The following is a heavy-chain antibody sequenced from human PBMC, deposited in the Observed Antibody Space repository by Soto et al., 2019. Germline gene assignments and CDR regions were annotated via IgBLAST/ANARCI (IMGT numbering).Heavy chain of an antibody. V-gene: IGHV3-49*03. Sequence: EVQLVESGGGLVQPGRSLRLSCTASGFTFGDHGMRWFRQAPGKGLEWVRFIGSKACSGKTEHAQYAASVRGRFIISRDDSNSIVYLQMNSLKTEDTAVYYCTRDFSGSGGWGQGTLVTVSS. CDR2: IGSKACSGKT. CDR1: GFTFGDHG. CDR3: TRDFSGSGG. J-gene: IGHJ4*02. D-gene: IGHD3-10*01.